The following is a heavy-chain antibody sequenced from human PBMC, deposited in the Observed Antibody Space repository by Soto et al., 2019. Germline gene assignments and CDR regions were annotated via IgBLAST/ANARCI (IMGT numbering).Heavy chain of an antibody. CDR2: ISNSGRIM. V-gene: IGHV3-11*01. D-gene: IGHD3-10*01. CDR1: GFTFSDYY. Sequence: GGSLRLSCAASGFTFSDYYMSWIRQAPGKGLEWISYISNSGRIMYYADSVKGRFTISRDNAKNSLYLQMNSLRAEDTAVYYCARKLSGILSFGTAPWGQGTLVTVSS. J-gene: IGHJ5*02. CDR3: ARKLSGILSFGTAP.